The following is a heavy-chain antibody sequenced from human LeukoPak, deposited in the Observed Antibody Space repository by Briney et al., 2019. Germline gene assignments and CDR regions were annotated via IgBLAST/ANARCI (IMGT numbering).Heavy chain of an antibody. V-gene: IGHV4-59*01. J-gene: IGHJ6*02. CDR2: IYYSGST. Sequence: PSETLSLTCTVSGGSISSYYWSWIRQPPGKGLEWIGYIYYSGSTNYNPSLKSRVTISVDTSKNQFSLKLSSVTAADTAVYYCARRVVNYYDSSGYYYYYYGMDVWGQGTTVTVSS. D-gene: IGHD3-22*01. CDR1: GGSISSYY. CDR3: ARRVVNYYDSSGYYYYYYGMDV.